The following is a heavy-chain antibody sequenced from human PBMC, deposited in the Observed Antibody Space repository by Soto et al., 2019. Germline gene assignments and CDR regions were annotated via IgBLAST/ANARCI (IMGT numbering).Heavy chain of an antibody. CDR3: AREQEPGVQGHTFRENWFDP. CDR1: GGTFSSYT. D-gene: IGHD3-10*01. J-gene: IGHJ5*02. Sequence: QVQLVQSGAEVKKPGSSVKVSCKASGGTFSSYTISWVRQAPGQGLEWMGRIIPILGIANYAQKFQGRVTINADKSTNTAYMELSSLRSEDTAVYYCAREQEPGVQGHTFRENWFDPWGKGTLVTVSS. CDR2: IIPILGIA. V-gene: IGHV1-69*08.